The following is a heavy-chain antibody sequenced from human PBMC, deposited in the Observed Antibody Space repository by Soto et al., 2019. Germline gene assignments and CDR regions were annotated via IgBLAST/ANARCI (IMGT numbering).Heavy chain of an antibody. CDR1: GGTFSIYA. CDR2: IIPIFGTA. Sequence: GASVKVSCKASGGTFSIYAISWVRQAPGQGLEWMGGIIPIFGTANYAQKFQGRVTITADESTSTAYMELSSLRSEDTAVYYCARAPYYYDSSGYYNYWGQGTLVTVSS. D-gene: IGHD3-22*01. J-gene: IGHJ4*02. CDR3: ARAPYYYDSSGYYNY. V-gene: IGHV1-69*13.